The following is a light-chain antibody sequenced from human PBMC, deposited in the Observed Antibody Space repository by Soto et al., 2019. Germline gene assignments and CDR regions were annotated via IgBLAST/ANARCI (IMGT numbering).Light chain of an antibody. CDR3: QRYDAWPRT. CDR2: YAS. J-gene: IGKJ4*01. CDR1: QSVGKE. Sequence: EIVMTQSPATLSVSPGERVTLSCRATQSVGKELAWYQQKPGQAPRLLIYYASARVTGVPIRFSGSGSGTEFTLTITSLQSEDFTVYYCQRYDAWPRTFGGGTKVEI. V-gene: IGKV3-15*01.